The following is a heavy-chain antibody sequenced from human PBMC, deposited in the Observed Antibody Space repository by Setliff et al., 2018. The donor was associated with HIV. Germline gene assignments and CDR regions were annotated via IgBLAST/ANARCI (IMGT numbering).Heavy chain of an antibody. CDR3: ARGPTTVTTPFDY. V-gene: IGHV4-38-2*01. Sequence: SETLSLTCDVSGYSVTSGYYWGWIRQTPGKGLEWIGSIYHTGSTYYNPSLKGRVTISVDTSKNQFSLKLSSVTAADTAVYYCARGPTTVTTPFDYWGQGTLVTVSS. J-gene: IGHJ4*02. D-gene: IGHD4-17*01. CDR2: IYHTGST. CDR1: GYSVTSGYY.